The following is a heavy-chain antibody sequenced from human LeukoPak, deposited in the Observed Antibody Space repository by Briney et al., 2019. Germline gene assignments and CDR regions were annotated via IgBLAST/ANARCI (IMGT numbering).Heavy chain of an antibody. Sequence: PSETLSLTCTVSGGSISSDNYSWSWIRQPAGKGLEWIGRVYTSGSTNYNPSLKSRVTISVDTSKKQFSLKLSSVTAADTAVYYCARGVIAAGGNDFDYWGQGTLVTVSS. CDR3: ARGVIAAGGNDFDY. J-gene: IGHJ4*02. CDR1: GGSISSDNYS. CDR2: VYTSGST. D-gene: IGHD6-13*01. V-gene: IGHV4-61*02.